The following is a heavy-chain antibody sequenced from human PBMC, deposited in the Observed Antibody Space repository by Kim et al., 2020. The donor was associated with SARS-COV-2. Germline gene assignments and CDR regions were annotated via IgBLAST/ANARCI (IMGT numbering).Heavy chain of an antibody. J-gene: IGHJ6*02. Sequence: SETLSLTCTVSGGSISSSSYYWGWIRQPPGKGLEWIGSIYYSGSTYYNPSLKSRVTISVDTSKNQFSLKLSSVTAADTAVYYCARVLRPGALWFGELSPSLLGMDVWGQGTTVTVSS. D-gene: IGHD3-10*01. V-gene: IGHV4-39*07. CDR3: ARVLRPGALWFGELSPSLLGMDV. CDR2: IYYSGST. CDR1: GGSISSSSYY.